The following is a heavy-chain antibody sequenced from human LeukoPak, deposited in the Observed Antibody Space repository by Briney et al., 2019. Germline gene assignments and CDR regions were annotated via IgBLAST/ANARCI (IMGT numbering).Heavy chain of an antibody. CDR1: GFPFIEYS. J-gene: IGHJ4*02. V-gene: IGHV3-48*01. CDR2: IGIDSGNT. Sequence: GGSLRLSCTASGFPFIEYSMNWVRQVPGKGLEWIAYIGIDSGNTKYADSVRGRFTISADKTKNSLYLQMNSLRVDDTAVYYCSRDHNYAFDNWGQGTLVSVAS. D-gene: IGHD1-1*01. CDR3: SRDHNYAFDN.